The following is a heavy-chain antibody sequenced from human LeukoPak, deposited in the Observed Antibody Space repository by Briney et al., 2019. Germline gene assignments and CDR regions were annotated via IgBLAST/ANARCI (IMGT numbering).Heavy chain of an antibody. J-gene: IGHJ4*02. Sequence: SETLSLTCTVSNGFISIYYWSWVRQPAGKGLEWIGRTSASGSTNYNPSLKSRVTMSVDTSKNQFSLKLSSVTAADTAVYYCAREITVTRPFDYWGQGTLVTVSS. CDR3: AREITVTRPFDY. D-gene: IGHD4-17*01. CDR1: NGFISIYY. CDR2: TSASGST. V-gene: IGHV4-4*07.